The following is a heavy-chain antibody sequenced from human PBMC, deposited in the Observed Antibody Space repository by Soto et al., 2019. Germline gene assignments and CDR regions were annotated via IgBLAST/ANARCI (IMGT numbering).Heavy chain of an antibody. CDR1: GFSLSTSGVG. D-gene: IGHD3-22*01. Sequence: GPTLVKPTQTLTLTGTFSGFSLSTSGVGVGWIRQPPGKALEWLALIYWNDDKRYSPSLKSRLTITKDTSKNQVVLTMTNMDPVDTATYYCAHFDTMIAFQHWGQGTLVTVSS. CDR3: AHFDTMIAFQH. CDR2: IYWNDDK. V-gene: IGHV2-5*01. J-gene: IGHJ1*01.